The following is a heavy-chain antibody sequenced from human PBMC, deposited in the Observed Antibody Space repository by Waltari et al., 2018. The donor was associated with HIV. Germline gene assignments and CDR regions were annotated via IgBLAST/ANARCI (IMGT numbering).Heavy chain of an antibody. CDR1: GFTFSNAW. CDR3: TTDRRGDAGLERGHFDY. V-gene: IGHV3-15*01. Sequence: EVQLVESGGGLVKPGGSLRLSCAASGFTFSNAWMSWVRQAPGKGLEWVGRIKSKTDGGTTDYAAPVKGRFTISRDDSKNTLYLQMNSLKSEDTAVYYCTTDRRGDAGLERGHFDYWGQGTLVTVSS. CDR2: IKSKTDGGTT. D-gene: IGHD1-1*01. J-gene: IGHJ4*02.